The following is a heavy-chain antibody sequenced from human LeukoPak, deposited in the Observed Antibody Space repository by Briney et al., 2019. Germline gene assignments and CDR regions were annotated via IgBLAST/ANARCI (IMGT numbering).Heavy chain of an antibody. J-gene: IGHJ4*02. CDR3: ARDRRITIFGVVIKVTSSFDH. CDR2: IYHSGST. CDR1: GYSISSGYY. V-gene: IGHV4-38-2*02. D-gene: IGHD3-3*01. Sequence: SETLSLTCTVSGYSISSGYYWGWIRQPPGKGLEWIGSIYHSGSTYYNPSLKSRVTISVDTSKNQFSLKLSSVTAADTAVYYCARDRRITIFGVVIKVTSSFDHWGQGTLVTVSS.